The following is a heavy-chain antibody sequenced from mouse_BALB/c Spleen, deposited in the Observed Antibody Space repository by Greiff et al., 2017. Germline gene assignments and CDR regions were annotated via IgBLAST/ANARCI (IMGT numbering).Heavy chain of an antibody. CDR3: ARYDGYLLAMDY. CDR1: GYSITSDYA. Sequence: EVQLVESGPGLVKPSQSLSLTCTVTGYSITSDYAWNWIRQFPGNKLEWMGYISYSGSTSYNPSLKSRISITRDTSKNQFFLQLNSVTTEDTATYYCARYDGYLLAMDYWGQGTSVTVSS. D-gene: IGHD2-3*01. CDR2: ISYSGST. J-gene: IGHJ4*01. V-gene: IGHV3-2*02.